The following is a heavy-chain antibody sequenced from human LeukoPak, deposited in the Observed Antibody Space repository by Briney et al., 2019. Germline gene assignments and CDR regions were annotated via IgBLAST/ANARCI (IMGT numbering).Heavy chain of an antibody. CDR1: GYSISSGYY. D-gene: IGHD2-2*01. J-gene: IGHJ3*02. V-gene: IGHV4-38-2*01. Sequence: SETLSLTCAVSGYSISSGYYWGWIRQPPGKGLEWIGSIYHSGSTYYNPSLKSRVTISVVTSKNQFSLKLSSVTAADTAVYYCARGRSDYADAFDIWGQGTMVTVSS. CDR3: ARGRSDYADAFDI. CDR2: IYHSGST.